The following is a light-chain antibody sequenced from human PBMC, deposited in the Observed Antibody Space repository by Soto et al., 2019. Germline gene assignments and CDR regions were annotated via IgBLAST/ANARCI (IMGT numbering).Light chain of an antibody. J-gene: IGKJ1*01. CDR3: QQYNSWTWT. V-gene: IGKV1-5*01. CDR2: DAS. CDR1: QSISSL. Sequence: DIQMTQSPSTLSASVGDRVTITCRASQSISSLLAWYQQKPGKAPKLLIYDASSLESGVPSRFSGSGSETEFTLTISSMQPDDFATYYCQQYNSWTWTFGQGTKVEIK.